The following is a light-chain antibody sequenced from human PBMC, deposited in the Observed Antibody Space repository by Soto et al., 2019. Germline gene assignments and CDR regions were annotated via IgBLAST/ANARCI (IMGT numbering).Light chain of an antibody. CDR2: RAS. CDR1: QSVSSY. V-gene: IGKV3-15*01. J-gene: IGKJ2*01. Sequence: EIVMTQSPATLSVSPGGRATLSCRASQSVSSYLAWYQQRPGQPPRLLIYRASTRAPGIPARFSGSGSGTEFSLTISSLQSEDFAVYYCQQYNTWPPRYTFGQGTKLEI. CDR3: QQYNTWPPRYT.